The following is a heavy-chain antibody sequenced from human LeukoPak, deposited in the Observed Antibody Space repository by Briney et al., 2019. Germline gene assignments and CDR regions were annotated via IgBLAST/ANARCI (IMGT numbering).Heavy chain of an antibody. J-gene: IGHJ4*02. D-gene: IGHD3-10*01. CDR1: GYTFSSCG. CDR2: ISVYNGNT. Sequence: ASVKVSCKASGYTFSSCGISWVRQAPGEGLEGMRWISVYNGNTNYAQRFQGRVTMTTDTSTNTAYMELRSLTSDDTAVYYCASGHYDSGSSYLGLDHWGQGTLVTVSS. V-gene: IGHV1-18*04. CDR3: ASGHYDSGSSYLGLDH.